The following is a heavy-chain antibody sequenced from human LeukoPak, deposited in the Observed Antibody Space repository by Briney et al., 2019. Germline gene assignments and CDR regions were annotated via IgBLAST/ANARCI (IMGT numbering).Heavy chain of an antibody. D-gene: IGHD3-9*01. V-gene: IGHV3-64D*06. CDR3: VKGMEDYDILTGVLDV. Sequence: PGGSLRLPCSASGFTFSSYAMHWVRQAPGKGLESVSAISSNGGSTYYADSVKGRFTISRDNSKNTLYLQMSSLRAEDTAVYYCVKGMEDYDILTGVLDVWGQGTTVTVSS. CDR2: ISSNGGST. CDR1: GFTFSSYA. J-gene: IGHJ6*02.